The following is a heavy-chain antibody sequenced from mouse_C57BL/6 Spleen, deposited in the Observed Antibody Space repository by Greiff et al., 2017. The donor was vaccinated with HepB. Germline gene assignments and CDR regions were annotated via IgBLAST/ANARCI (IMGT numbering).Heavy chain of an antibody. D-gene: IGHD2-5*01. Sequence: QVQLQQSGPELVKPGASVKISCKASGYAFSSSWMTWVKQRPGKGLEWIGRIYPGDGDTNYNGKFKGKATLTADKSSSTAYMQLSSLTSEDSAVYFCARGAYSNSFDYWGQGTTLTVSS. V-gene: IGHV1-82*01. CDR1: GYAFSSSW. CDR2: IYPGDGDT. CDR3: ARGAYSNSFDY. J-gene: IGHJ2*01.